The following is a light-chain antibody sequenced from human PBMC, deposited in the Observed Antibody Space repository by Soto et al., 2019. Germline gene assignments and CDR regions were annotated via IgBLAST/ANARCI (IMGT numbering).Light chain of an antibody. CDR3: QQYDHLPLT. CDR2: DAS. CDR1: QDITNY. J-gene: IGKJ4*01. Sequence: DIQMTQSPSSLSASVGDRVTITCQASQDITNYLNWYQQKAGRAPKFLIYDASNLETGVPSRFSGSGSGTDFTLTISSLQPEDIATYYCQQYDHLPLTFGGGTKVEIK. V-gene: IGKV1-33*01.